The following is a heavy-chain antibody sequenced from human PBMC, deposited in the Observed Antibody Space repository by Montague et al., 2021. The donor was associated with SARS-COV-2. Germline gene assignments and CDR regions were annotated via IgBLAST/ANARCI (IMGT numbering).Heavy chain of an antibody. CDR3: ARIHGGTSGSFDY. CDR2: VDWDDDK. Sequence: PALVKPTQTLTLTCTFSGFSLTTGGMCVTWIRQPPGKALEWLAVVDWDDDKYYTSSLETGLAISKDTSRNQVVLTMTNMDPMDTGTYYCARIHGGTSGSFDYWGQGILVTVSS. CDR1: GFSLTTGGMC. D-gene: IGHD3-10*01. J-gene: IGHJ4*02. V-gene: IGHV2-70*01.